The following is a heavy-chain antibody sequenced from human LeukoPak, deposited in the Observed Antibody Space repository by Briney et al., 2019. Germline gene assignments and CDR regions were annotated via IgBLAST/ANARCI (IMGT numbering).Heavy chain of an antibody. D-gene: IGHD3-22*01. V-gene: IGHV3-30*02. CDR1: GFSFSSYG. CDR3: ARPSGRYYYDSSGYPFDY. CDR2: IQYDGRNI. J-gene: IGHJ4*02. Sequence: GGSLRLSCAASGFSFSSYGMHWVRQAPGKGLERVAFIQYDGRNIYYADSVKGRFTISRDNSKNTLYLQMNSLRAEDTAVYYCARPSGRYYYDSSGYPFDYWGQGTLVTVSS.